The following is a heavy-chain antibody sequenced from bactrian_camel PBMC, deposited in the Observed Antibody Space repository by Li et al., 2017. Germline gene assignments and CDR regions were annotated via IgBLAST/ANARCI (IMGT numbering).Heavy chain of an antibody. J-gene: IGHJ6*01. V-gene: IGHV3S40*01. CDR2: INSGGGST. CDR1: AATFRRDA. CDR3: ALWEYDLNFGY. D-gene: IGHD3*01. Sequence: VQLVESGGTLVQPGESLRLSCVVSAATFRRDAMMWVRQAQGKGLERVSAINSGGGSTYYVDSVKGRFTISRDNAKNTLFLQMNSLKPEDTAMYYCALWEYDLNFGYWGQGTQVTV.